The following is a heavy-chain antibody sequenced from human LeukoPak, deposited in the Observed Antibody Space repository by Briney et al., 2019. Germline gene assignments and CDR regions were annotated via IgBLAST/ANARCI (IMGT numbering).Heavy chain of an antibody. V-gene: IGHV4-34*01. Sequence: PSETLSLTCTVSGGSISSYYWSWIRQPPGQGLEWIGEINHSGSTNYNPSLKSRVTISADTSKNQFSLMLSSVTAADTVVYYCARVRDYVWGSSRYTLYYFDYWGQGTQVTVSS. CDR1: GGSISSYY. CDR3: ARVRDYVWGSSRYTLYYFDY. J-gene: IGHJ4*02. CDR2: INHSGST. D-gene: IGHD3-16*02.